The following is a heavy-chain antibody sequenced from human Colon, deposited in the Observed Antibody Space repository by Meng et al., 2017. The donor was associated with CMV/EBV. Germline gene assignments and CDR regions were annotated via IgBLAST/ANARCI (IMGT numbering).Heavy chain of an antibody. V-gene: IGHV3-48*04. J-gene: IGHJ6*02. CDR2: ITSHSGII. Sequence: GGSLRLSCVGAGFSFSHFGMHWVRQAPGKGLEWLAYITSHSGIIYYADSVKDRFTVSRDNAKNTLYLQMNSLRADDTAVYYCAKDYRANNLNYGMDVWGQGTTVTVSS. CDR1: GFSFSHFG. D-gene: IGHD1-1*01. CDR3: AKDYRANNLNYGMDV.